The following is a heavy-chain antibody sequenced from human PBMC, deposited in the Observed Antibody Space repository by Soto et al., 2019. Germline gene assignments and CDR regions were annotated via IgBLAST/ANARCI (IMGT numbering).Heavy chain of an antibody. CDR3: ARAGYISGQDYFDF. CDR2: IYRNGAT. D-gene: IGHD2-15*01. Sequence: QVQLQESGPGLVTPWETLSLTCTVSGDSIGTYFWSWIRQPAGKGLEWIGRIYRNGATNYNPSLKSRITMSVDTSKNQFSLNVKSVTAADTAVYYCARAGYISGQDYFDFWGQGLLATISA. CDR1: GDSIGTYF. V-gene: IGHV4-4*07. J-gene: IGHJ4*02.